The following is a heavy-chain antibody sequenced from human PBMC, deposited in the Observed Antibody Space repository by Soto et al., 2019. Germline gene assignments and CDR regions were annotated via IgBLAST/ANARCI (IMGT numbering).Heavy chain of an antibody. D-gene: IGHD4-17*01. CDR3: AMDYGDRPEYFKH. CDR2: ISPLKGRT. CDR1: GYTFTSYG. J-gene: IGHJ1*01. V-gene: IGHV1-18*04. Sequence: QVQLVQSGPDLKRPGASMKVSCKASGYTFTSYGISWVRQAPGQGLEWMAWISPLKGRTQYSQKAQGRVTLSTDTSSNTAYMEITTLRVDDTAVYYCAMDYGDRPEYFKHWGQGTLVTGS.